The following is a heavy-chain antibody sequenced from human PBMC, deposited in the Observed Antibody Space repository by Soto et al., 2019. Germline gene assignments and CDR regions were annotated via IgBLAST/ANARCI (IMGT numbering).Heavy chain of an antibody. V-gene: IGHV3-23*01. CDR1: GFTFSSYA. CDR2: ISGSGGST. J-gene: IGHJ4*02. D-gene: IGHD3-10*01. Sequence: GGSLRLSCAASGFTFSSYAMSWVRQAPGKGLEWVSAISGSGGSTYYADSVKGRFTISRDNSKNTLYLQMNSLRAEDTAVYYCEKRDYYGSGSYYKPHFDYWGQGTLVTVSS. CDR3: EKRDYYGSGSYYKPHFDY.